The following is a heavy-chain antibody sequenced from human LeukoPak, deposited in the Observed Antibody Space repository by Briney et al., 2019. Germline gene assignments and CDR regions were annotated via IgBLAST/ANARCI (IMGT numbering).Heavy chain of an antibody. D-gene: IGHD6-13*01. CDR1: GFTFSSYW. CDR2: IKQDESEK. V-gene: IGHV3-7*01. J-gene: IGHJ4*02. Sequence: GGPLRLSCTASGFTFSSYWMSWVRQAPGKGLEWVANIKQDESEKFYVDSVKGRFTISRDNAKNSLYLQMNSLRAEDTAVYYCARDPGIPAAGTVGYFDYWGQGTLVTVSS. CDR3: ARDPGIPAAGTVGYFDY.